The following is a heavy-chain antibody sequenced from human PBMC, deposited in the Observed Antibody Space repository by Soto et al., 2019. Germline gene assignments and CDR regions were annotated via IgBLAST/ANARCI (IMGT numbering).Heavy chain of an antibody. V-gene: IGHV4-34*01. J-gene: IGHJ4*02. CDR1: GGSFSGYY. D-gene: IGHD6-19*01. CDR2: INHSGST. CDR3: ARGREAVSGSYYFDY. Sequence: SETLSLTCAVYGGSFSGYYWSWIRQPPGKGLEWIGEINHSGSTNYNPSLKSRVTISVDTSKNQFSLKLSSVTAADTAVYYCARGREAVSGSYYFDYWGQGPLVTVST.